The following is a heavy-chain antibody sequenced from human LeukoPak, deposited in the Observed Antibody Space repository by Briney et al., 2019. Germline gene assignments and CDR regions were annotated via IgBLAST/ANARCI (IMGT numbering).Heavy chain of an antibody. J-gene: IGHJ4*02. CDR1: GYKFTDHF. CDR2: IGPEDGET. V-gene: IGHV1-69-2*01. CDR3: ARNYFDF. Sequence: ASVKVSCKLSGYKFTDHFVHWVKQAPGKGLQWMGLIGPEDGETKYAAMFEDRVTITADTSRDSVFLDLKNLRSEDTAMYYCARNYFDFWGQGSLVTVSA.